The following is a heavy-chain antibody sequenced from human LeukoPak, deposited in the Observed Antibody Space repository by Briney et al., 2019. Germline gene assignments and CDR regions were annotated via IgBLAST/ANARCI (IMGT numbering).Heavy chain of an antibody. CDR2: IIPIFGTA. D-gene: IGHD2-8*01. CDR1: GYTFTSYG. Sequence: GASVKVSCKASGYTFTSYGISWVRQAPGQGLEWMGGIIPIFGTANYAQKFQGRVTITADESTSTAYMELSSLRSEDTAVYYCAARGLTYCTNGVCYDRAAFDIWGQGTMVTVSS. CDR3: AARGLTYCTNGVCYDRAAFDI. V-gene: IGHV1-69*13. J-gene: IGHJ3*02.